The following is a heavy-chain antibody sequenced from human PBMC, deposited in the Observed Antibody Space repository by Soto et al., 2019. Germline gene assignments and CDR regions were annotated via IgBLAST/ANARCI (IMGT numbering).Heavy chain of an antibody. CDR1: GFYVNSYA. J-gene: IGHJ4*02. D-gene: IGHD5-12*01. Sequence: EVKLLESGGGLVQPGGSLRLACAASGFYVNSYAMVWVRQAPGKGLAWGSVISARGGSFYFADSVKGRFTISTENSKSVLSLEMYNLRAEDTATSFCAHCSIEYSSSVDDWGQGSLVLFSS. CDR3: AHCSIEYSSSVDD. V-gene: IGHV3-23*01. CDR2: ISARGGSF.